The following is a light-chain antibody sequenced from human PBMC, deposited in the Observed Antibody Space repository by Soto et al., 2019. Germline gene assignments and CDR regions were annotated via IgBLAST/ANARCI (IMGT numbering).Light chain of an antibody. J-gene: IGKJ1*01. CDR1: QSVSSTY. CDR3: QQYGGSRWT. Sequence: IVLTQSPGTLSLSPGERATLSCRASQSVSSTYLAWYQQKPGQAPRLLIYGASNRATGIPDRVSGSGSGTDFTLTISRLEPEDFAVYYCQQYGGSRWTFGQGTRVDI. V-gene: IGKV3-20*01. CDR2: GAS.